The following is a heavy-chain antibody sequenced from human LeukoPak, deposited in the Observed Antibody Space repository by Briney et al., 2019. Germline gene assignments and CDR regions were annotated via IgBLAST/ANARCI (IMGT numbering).Heavy chain of an antibody. CDR3: ARVDTAAASYDY. Sequence: SETLSLTCTVSGGSISSYYWSWIRQPPGKGLEWIGYIYYSGSTNYNPSLKSRVTISVDTPKNQFSLKLSSVTAADTAVYYCARVDTAAASYDYWGQGTLVTVSS. V-gene: IGHV4-59*01. CDR1: GGSISSYY. D-gene: IGHD6-13*01. CDR2: IYYSGST. J-gene: IGHJ4*02.